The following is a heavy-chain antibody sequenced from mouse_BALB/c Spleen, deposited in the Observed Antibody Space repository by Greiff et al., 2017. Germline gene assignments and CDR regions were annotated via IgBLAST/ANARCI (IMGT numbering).Heavy chain of an antibody. Sequence: QVQLKQSGAELARPGASVKLSCKASGYTFTSYWMQWVKQRPGQGLEWIGAIYPGDGDTRYTQKFKGKATLTADKSSSTAYMQLSSLASEDSAVYYFARDGNYAMGYWRQETSVTVSS. CDR2: IYPGDGDT. CDR1: GYTFTSYW. CDR3: ARDGNYAMGY. D-gene: IGHD2-1*01. J-gene: IGHJ4*01. V-gene: IGHV1-87*01.